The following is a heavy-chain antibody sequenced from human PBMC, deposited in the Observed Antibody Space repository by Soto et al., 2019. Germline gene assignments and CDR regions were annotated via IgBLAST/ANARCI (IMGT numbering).Heavy chain of an antibody. Sequence: EVQLVESGGGLVQPGGSLRLSCVASGFTFSSHWMSWVRQGPGKGLEWVANIKEDGSEEYYVDSVKGRFTISRDNAKNSLFLQMDSLRVEDIAVYYGARGGNSYFDHWGQGPLVTVSS. D-gene: IGHD1-1*01. V-gene: IGHV3-7*01. CDR3: ARGGNSYFDH. CDR2: IKEDGSEE. CDR1: GFTFSSHW. J-gene: IGHJ4*02.